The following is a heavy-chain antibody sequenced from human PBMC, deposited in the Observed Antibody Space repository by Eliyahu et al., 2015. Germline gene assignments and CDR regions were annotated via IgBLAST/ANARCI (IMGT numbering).Heavy chain of an antibody. V-gene: IGHV2-70*15. D-gene: IGHD3-22*01. Sequence: QVTLRESGPAPVKPTQTLTLTCTFSGFSLSSSGMCVSWIRQPPGKALEWLARIDWDDDKNYITSLKTRLTISKDTSKNQVVLTMTNMDPVDTATYYCARTKYYYESSGYYLFDYWGQGTLVTVSS. CDR2: IDWDDDK. CDR1: GFSLSSSGMC. J-gene: IGHJ4*02. CDR3: ARTKYYYESSGYYLFDY.